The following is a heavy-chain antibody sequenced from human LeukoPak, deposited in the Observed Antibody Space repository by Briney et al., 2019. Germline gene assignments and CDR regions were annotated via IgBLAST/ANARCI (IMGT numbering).Heavy chain of an antibody. J-gene: IGHJ4*02. V-gene: IGHV3-20*04. CDR2: INWNGGST. D-gene: IGHD3-22*01. CDR3: ARDRRDSSGYSYYFDY. Sequence: GGSLRLSCAASGFTFDDYGMSWVRHAPGKGLEWVSGINWNGGSTGYADSVKGRFTISRDNAKNSLYLQMNSLRAEDTALYYCARDRRDSSGYSYYFDYWGQGTLVTVSS. CDR1: GFTFDDYG.